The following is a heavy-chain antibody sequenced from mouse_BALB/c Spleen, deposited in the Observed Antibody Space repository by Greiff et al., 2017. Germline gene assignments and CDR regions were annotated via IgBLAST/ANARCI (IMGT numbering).Heavy chain of an antibody. J-gene: IGHJ4*01. V-gene: IGHV5-9-4*01. CDR3: ARDEGNFYAMDY. CDR2: ISSGGSYT. D-gene: IGHD2-1*01. Sequence: DVKLVESGGGLVKPGGSLKLSCAASGFTFSSYAMSWVRQSPEKRLEWVAEISSGGSYTYYPDTVTGRFTISRDNAKNTLYLEMSSLRSEDTAMYYCARDEGNFYAMDYWGQGTSVTVSS. CDR1: GFTFSSYA.